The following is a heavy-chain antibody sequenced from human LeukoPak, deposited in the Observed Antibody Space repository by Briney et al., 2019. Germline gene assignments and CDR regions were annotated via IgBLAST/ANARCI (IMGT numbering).Heavy chain of an antibody. CDR3: ARGDYYDSSGYGF. D-gene: IGHD3-22*01. CDR2: IYYSGST. J-gene: IGHJ4*02. Sequence: PSETLSLTCTVPGGSISSYYWSWIRQPPGKGLEWIGYIYYSGSTNYNPSLKSRVTISVDTSKNQFSLKLSSVTAADTAVYYCARGDYYDSSGYGFWGQGTLVTVSS. CDR1: GGSISSYY. V-gene: IGHV4-59*01.